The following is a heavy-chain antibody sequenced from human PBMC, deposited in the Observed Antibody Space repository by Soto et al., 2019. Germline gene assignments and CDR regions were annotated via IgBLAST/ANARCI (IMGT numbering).Heavy chain of an antibody. V-gene: IGHV3-66*01. CDR2: MYTGGST. CDR3: ARDVRTNWFDP. D-gene: IGHD1-1*01. J-gene: IGHJ5*02. Sequence: GGSLRLSCVVSGFTVSDNHMSWVRQAPGKGLEWVSVMYTGGSTYYADSVKGRFTISRDTSKNTLNLQMKSLRVDDTAVYYCARDVRTNWFDPWGQGTLVTVSS. CDR1: GFTVSDNH.